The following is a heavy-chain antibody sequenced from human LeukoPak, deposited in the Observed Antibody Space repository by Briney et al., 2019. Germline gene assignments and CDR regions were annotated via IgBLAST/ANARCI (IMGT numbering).Heavy chain of an antibody. CDR3: ARLNGASSSGGDY. D-gene: IGHD6-19*01. J-gene: IGHJ4*02. Sequence: RPSETLSLTCAVYGGSFSGYYWSWIRQPPGKGLEWIGEINHSGSTNYNPSLKSRVTISVDTSKNQFSLKLSSVTAADTAVYYCARLNGASSSGGDYWGQGTLVTVSS. V-gene: IGHV4-34*01. CDR1: GGSFSGYY. CDR2: INHSGST.